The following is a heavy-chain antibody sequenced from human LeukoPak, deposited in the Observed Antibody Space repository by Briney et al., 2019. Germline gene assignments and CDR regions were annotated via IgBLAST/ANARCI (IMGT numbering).Heavy chain of an antibody. CDR3: AREKGYYDSSGYYYVTEYFQH. Sequence: ASVKVSCKASGYTFTSYGISWVRQAPGQGLEWMGWISTYNGNTNYAQKLQGRVTMTTHTSTTTAYMELRSLRSDDTAVYYCAREKGYYDSSGYYYVTEYFQHWGQGTLVTVSS. CDR2: ISTYNGNT. D-gene: IGHD3-22*01. V-gene: IGHV1-18*01. CDR1: GYTFTSYG. J-gene: IGHJ1*01.